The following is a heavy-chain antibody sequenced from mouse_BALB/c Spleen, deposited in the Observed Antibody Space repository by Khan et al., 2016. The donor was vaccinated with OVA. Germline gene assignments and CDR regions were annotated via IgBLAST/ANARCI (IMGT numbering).Heavy chain of an antibody. CDR3: IRSVYYAYAYAMDY. Sequence: EVQLQESGPGLVKPSQSLSLTCTVTGYSITSDFAWNWVRQFPGNKLEWMGYISFSGSTSYDPSLKGRLSLTRDTYKNQFFLQLSSVTTEDTSTYYCIRSVYYAYAYAMDYWGQGTSVTVSS. J-gene: IGHJ4*01. CDR2: ISFSGST. D-gene: IGHD2-2*01. V-gene: IGHV3-2*02. CDR1: GYSITSDFA.